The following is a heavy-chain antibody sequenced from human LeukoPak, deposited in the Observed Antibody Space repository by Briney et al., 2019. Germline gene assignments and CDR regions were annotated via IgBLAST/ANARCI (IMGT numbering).Heavy chain of an antibody. V-gene: IGHV5-51*01. CDR1: GYSFTTYW. CDR2: IYPGDSDT. CDR3: ARRDAYMEFFDY. D-gene: IGHD5-24*01. Sequence: GESLKISCKGYGYSFTTYWIAWVRQMPGKGLEWMGIIYPGDSDTRCSPSFQGQVTISADKSMNTAYLQWSSLQASDTAMYYCARRDAYMEFFDYWGQGTLVTASS. J-gene: IGHJ4*02.